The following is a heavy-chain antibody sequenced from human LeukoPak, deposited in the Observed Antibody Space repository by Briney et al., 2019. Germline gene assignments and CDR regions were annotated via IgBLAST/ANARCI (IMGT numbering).Heavy chain of an antibody. CDR1: GYTFTSYH. CDR2: INPSGGST. J-gene: IGHJ3*02. D-gene: IGHD3-22*01. Sequence: ASVKVSCKASGYTFTSYHMHWVRQAPGQGLEWMGIINPSGGSTSYAQKFQGRVTMTRDTSTSTVYMELSSLRSDDTAVYYCARSPRDSSGYYYVGAFDIWGQGTMVTVSS. V-gene: IGHV1-46*01. CDR3: ARSPRDSSGYYYVGAFDI.